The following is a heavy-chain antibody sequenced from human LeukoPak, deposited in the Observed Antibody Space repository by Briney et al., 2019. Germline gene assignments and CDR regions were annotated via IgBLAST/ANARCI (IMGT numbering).Heavy chain of an antibody. Sequence: SCKVSVGSLRSYATSWVPQAPGQGLEWRGGNIPIVGTANYAQKLQGRVTITTDESTSTAYMELSSLRSEDTAVYYCAGGSAAGNHHYYYYMDVWGKGTTVTVSS. J-gene: IGHJ6*03. CDR2: NIPIVGTA. D-gene: IGHD6-13*01. V-gene: IGHV1-69*05. CDR3: AGGSAAGNHHYYYYMDV. CDR1: VGSLRSYA.